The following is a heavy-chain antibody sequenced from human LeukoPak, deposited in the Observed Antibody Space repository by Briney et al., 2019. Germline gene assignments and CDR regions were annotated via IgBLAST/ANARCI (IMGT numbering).Heavy chain of an antibody. D-gene: IGHD5-24*01. CDR2: INPNSGGT. Sequence: ASVKVSCKASGYTFTGYYVHWVRQAPGQGLEWMGWINPNSGGTNYAQKFQGWVTMTRDTSSSTAYMELSSLRSEDTAVYYCARGSRGWLQQKHDYWGQGTLVTVSS. V-gene: IGHV1-2*04. J-gene: IGHJ4*02. CDR1: GYTFTGYY. CDR3: ARGSRGWLQQKHDY.